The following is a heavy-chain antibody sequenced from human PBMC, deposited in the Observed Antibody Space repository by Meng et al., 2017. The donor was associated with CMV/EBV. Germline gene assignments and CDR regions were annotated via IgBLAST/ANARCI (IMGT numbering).Heavy chain of an antibody. D-gene: IGHD6-13*01. CDR2: IVVGSGNT. J-gene: IGHJ5*02. CDR3: AAGVPSAAAPRWVDP. Sequence: SVKVSCKASGFTFTSSAVQWVRQARGQRLEWIGWIVVGSGNTNYAQKFQERVTITRDMSTSTAYMELSSLRSEDTAVYYCAAGVPSAAAPRWVDPWGQGTLVTVSS. CDR1: GFTFTSSA. V-gene: IGHV1-58*01.